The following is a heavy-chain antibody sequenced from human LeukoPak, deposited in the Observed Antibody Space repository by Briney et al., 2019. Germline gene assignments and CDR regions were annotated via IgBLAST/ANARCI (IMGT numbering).Heavy chain of an antibody. CDR3: ARDRVTTALSDAFDT. J-gene: IGHJ3*02. V-gene: IGHV1-2*02. D-gene: IGHD2-21*02. CDR1: GYTFSSYG. CDR2: INPNTGGT. Sequence: GASVTVSCKASGYTFSSYGMTWVRQAPGQGLEWMGWINPNTGGTDSAQKFQGRVIMTRDTSIRAAYLELSRLNSDDTAVYYCARDRVTTALSDAFDTWGQGTMVTVSS.